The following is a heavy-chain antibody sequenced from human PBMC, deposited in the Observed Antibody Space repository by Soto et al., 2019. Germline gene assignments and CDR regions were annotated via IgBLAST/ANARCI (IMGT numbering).Heavy chain of an antibody. V-gene: IGHV1-18*01. CDR3: ARDLSAEQLVVMDV. D-gene: IGHD6-13*01. J-gene: IGHJ6*02. CDR1: GYTFTSYG. Sequence: ASVKVSCKASGYTFTSYGINWVRQAPGQGLEWMGWISAYNGNTNYAQKLQGRVTMTTDTSTSTAYMELRSLRSDDTAVYYCARDLSAEQLVVMDVWGQGTTVTVSS. CDR2: ISAYNGNT.